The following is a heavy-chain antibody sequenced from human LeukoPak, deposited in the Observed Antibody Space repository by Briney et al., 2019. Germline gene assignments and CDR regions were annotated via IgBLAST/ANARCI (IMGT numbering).Heavy chain of an antibody. CDR1: GFTYSSYS. Sequence: GGSLRLSCAVSGFTYSSYSMNWVRQAPGKGLEWVSYISSGSSTIYYADSVKGRFTISRDNSKNTLYLQMNSLRAEDTAVYYCARDPGYCSSTSCLGDYWGQGTLVTVSS. D-gene: IGHD2-2*01. CDR2: ISSGSSTI. CDR3: ARDPGYCSSTSCLGDY. V-gene: IGHV3-48*01. J-gene: IGHJ4*02.